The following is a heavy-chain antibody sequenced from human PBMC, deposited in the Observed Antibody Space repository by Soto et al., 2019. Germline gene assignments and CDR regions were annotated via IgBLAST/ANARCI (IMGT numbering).Heavy chain of an antibody. V-gene: IGHV1-18*01. CDR1: GYTFTSYG. CDR2: ISAYNGNT. J-gene: IGHJ4*02. D-gene: IGHD6-13*01. Sequence: ASVKVSCKASGYTFTSYGISWVRQAPGQGLEWMGWISAYNGNTNYAQKLQGRVTMTTDTSTSTAYMELRSLRSDDTAVYYCARDKGQGGAVAGPVNYWGQGTLVTVSS. CDR3: ARDKGQGGAVAGPVNY.